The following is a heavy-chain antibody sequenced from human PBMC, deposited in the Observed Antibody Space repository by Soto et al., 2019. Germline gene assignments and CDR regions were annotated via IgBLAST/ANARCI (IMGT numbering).Heavy chain of an antibody. CDR2: INPNSGGT. CDR3: ARGLGQGGWFLSGTTWSDYYYGMDV. Sequence: ASVKVSCKASGYTFTGYYMHWVRQAPGQGLEWMGWINPNSGGTNYAQKFQGWVTMTRDTSISTAYMELSRLRSDDTAVYYCARGLGQGGWFLSGTTWSDYYYGMDVWGQGTTVTVSS. D-gene: IGHD1-1*01. J-gene: IGHJ6*02. CDR1: GYTFTGYY. V-gene: IGHV1-2*04.